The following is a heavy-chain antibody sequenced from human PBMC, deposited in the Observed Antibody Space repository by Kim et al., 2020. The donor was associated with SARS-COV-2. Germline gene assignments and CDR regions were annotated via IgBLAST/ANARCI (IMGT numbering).Heavy chain of an antibody. CDR1: GFTFSSYE. D-gene: IGHD3-16*01. CDR3: SRGFDSFGESIGFYYYGM. Sequence: GGSLRLSCAASGFTFSSYEMHWVRQATGKGMEGVSAMCPAGDTYYPGSVKGRFTISRENAKNSLYLQMNSMRAGDTAVYYCSRGFDSFGESIGFYYYGM. J-gene: IGHJ6*01. CDR2: MCPAGDT. V-gene: IGHV3-13*04.